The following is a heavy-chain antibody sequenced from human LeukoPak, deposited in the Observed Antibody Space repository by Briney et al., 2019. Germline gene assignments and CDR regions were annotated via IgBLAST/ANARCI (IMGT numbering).Heavy chain of an antibody. D-gene: IGHD3-9*01. CDR3: ARDLPYDILTGYLTPYYFDY. V-gene: IGHV1-46*01. J-gene: IGHJ4*02. CDR1: GYTFTSYF. CDR2: INPSGGST. Sequence: RASVKVSCKASGYTFTSYFIHWVRQAPGQGLEWMGIINPSGGSTNYAQKFQGRVTMTRDTSTSTAYMELRSLRSDDTAVYYCARDLPYDILTGYLTPYYFDYWGQGTLVTVSS.